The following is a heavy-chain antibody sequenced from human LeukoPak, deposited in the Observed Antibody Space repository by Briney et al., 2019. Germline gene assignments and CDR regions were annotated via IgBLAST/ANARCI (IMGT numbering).Heavy chain of an antibody. J-gene: IGHJ5*02. Sequence: AASVKVSCKASGGTFSSYAVSWVRQAPGQGLEWMGGIIPIFGTANYAQKFQGRVTITADESTSTAYMELSSLRSEDTAVYYCARRIAAGDNWFDPWGQGTLVTVSS. CDR2: IIPIFGTA. CDR1: GGTFSSYA. V-gene: IGHV1-69*13. D-gene: IGHD6-13*01. CDR3: ARRIAAGDNWFDP.